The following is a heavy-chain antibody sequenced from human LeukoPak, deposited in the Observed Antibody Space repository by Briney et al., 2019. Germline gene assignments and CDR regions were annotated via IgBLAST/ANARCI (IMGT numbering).Heavy chain of an antibody. CDR3: ASSRGSGSYYPKAFDY. V-gene: IGHV3-7*03. CDR1: GFTFSSYW. CDR2: IKQDGSEK. D-gene: IGHD3-10*01. J-gene: IGHJ4*02. Sequence: GGSLRLSCAASGFTFSSYWMSWVRQAPGKGLEGVANIKQDGSEKYYVDSVKGRFTISRDNAKNSLYLQMNSLRAEDTAVYYCASSRGSGSYYPKAFDYWGQGTLVTVSS.